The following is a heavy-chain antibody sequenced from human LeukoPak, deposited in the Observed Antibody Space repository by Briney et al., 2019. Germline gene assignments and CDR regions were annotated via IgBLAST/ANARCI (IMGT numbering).Heavy chain of an antibody. CDR1: GFTFSSYW. CDR3: ARVNAPYCGGDCYSGFHFDY. D-gene: IGHD2-21*02. V-gene: IGHV3-7*03. CDR2: IKQEGSEK. J-gene: IGHJ4*02. Sequence: GGSLRLSCAASGFTFSSYWMSWVRQAPGKGLEWVANIKQEGSEKYYVDSVKGRFTMSRDNAKNSLFLQMNSLRAEDTAVYYCARVNAPYCGGDCYSGFHFDYWGEGTLVTVSS.